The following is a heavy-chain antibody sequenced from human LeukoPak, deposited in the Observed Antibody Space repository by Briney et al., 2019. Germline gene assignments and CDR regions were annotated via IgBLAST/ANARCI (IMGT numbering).Heavy chain of an antibody. CDR2: ISGTGGST. D-gene: IGHD6-19*01. CDR1: GFTFRSYA. V-gene: IGHV3-23*01. Sequence: GGSLRLSCAASGFTFRSYAMSWVRQAPGKGLEWVSAISGTGGSTYYADAVKSRFTISRDNSKNTLYLQMNVLRAENTAIYYSAKHLGPGSGWDWGQRTLVTVSS. J-gene: IGHJ4*02. CDR3: AKHLGPGSGWD.